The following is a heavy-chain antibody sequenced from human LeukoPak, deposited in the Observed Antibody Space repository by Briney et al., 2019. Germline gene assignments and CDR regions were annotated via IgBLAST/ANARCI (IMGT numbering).Heavy chain of an antibody. Sequence: SETLSLTCTVSGGSISSSNYYWGWIRQPPGKGLEWIGSIHYSGSTYHNPSLKSRVTISVDASKNQFSLKLSSVIAADTAVYYCARDSDSTGYNWFDPWGQGTLVTVSS. V-gene: IGHV4-39*02. CDR1: GGSISSSNYY. J-gene: IGHJ5*02. D-gene: IGHD3-22*01. CDR3: ARDSDSTGYNWFDP. CDR2: IHYSGST.